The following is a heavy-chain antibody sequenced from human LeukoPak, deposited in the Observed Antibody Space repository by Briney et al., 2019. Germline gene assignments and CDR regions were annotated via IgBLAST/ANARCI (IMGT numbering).Heavy chain of an antibody. CDR1: GDSISSRSYY. Sequence: SETLSLTCTVSGDSISSRSYYWGWIRQPPGKGLEWIGEINHSGSTNYNPSLKSRVTISVDTSKNQFSLKLSSVTAADTAVYYCARNLMVRGVSRTNTDYWGQGTLVTVSS. V-gene: IGHV4-39*07. D-gene: IGHD3-10*01. CDR3: ARNLMVRGVSRTNTDY. CDR2: INHSGST. J-gene: IGHJ4*02.